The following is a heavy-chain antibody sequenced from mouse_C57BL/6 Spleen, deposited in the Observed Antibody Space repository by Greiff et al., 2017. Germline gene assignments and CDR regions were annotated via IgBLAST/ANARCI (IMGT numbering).Heavy chain of an antibody. CDR3: ARGDSNSWDY. CDR2: ISDGGSYT. Sequence: EVKLVESGGGLVKPGGSLKLSCAASGFTFSSYAMSWVRQTPEKRLEWVATISDGGSYTYYPDNVKGRFTISRDNAKNNLYLQMSHLKSEDTAVDYCARGDSNSWDYWGQGTTLTVSS. J-gene: IGHJ2*01. CDR1: GFTFSSYA. V-gene: IGHV5-4*03. D-gene: IGHD3-3*01.